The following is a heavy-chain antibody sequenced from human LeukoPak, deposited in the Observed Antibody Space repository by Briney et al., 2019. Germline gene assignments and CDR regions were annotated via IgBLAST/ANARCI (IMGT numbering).Heavy chain of an antibody. CDR1: GFTFSSYS. J-gene: IGHJ3*02. CDR2: ISSSSTT. CDR3: ARGSSPIFGVVTSQDAFDI. Sequence: PGGSLRLSCAASGFTFSSYSMNWVRQAPGKGLEWVSYISSSSTTYYADSVKGRFTISRDNAKNSLYLQMNSLRAEDTAVYYCARGSSPIFGVVTSQDAFDIWGQGTMVTVSS. D-gene: IGHD3-3*01. V-gene: IGHV3-48*04.